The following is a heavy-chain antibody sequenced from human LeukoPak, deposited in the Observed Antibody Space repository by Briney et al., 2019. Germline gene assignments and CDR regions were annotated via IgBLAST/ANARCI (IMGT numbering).Heavy chain of an antibody. Sequence: SETLSLTCTVSGGSISSYYWSWIRQPPGKGLEWIGYIYYSGSTNYNPSLKSRVTISVDTSKNQFSLKLSSVTAADTAGYYCARSGYYDSSGYYYYFDYWGQGALVTVSS. CDR1: GGSISSYY. CDR3: ARSGYYDSSGYYYYFDY. CDR2: IYYSGST. V-gene: IGHV4-59*01. J-gene: IGHJ4*02. D-gene: IGHD3-22*01.